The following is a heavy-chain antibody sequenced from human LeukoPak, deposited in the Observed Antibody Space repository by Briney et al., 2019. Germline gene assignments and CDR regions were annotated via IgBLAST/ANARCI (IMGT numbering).Heavy chain of an antibody. CDR3: VKVPGYSSSWYFFDY. V-gene: IGHV3-64D*06. J-gene: IGHJ4*02. CDR1: GFTFSSYA. CDR2: ITRNGGST. D-gene: IGHD6-13*01. Sequence: GGSLRLSCSASGFTFSSYAMHWVRQAPGKGLEYLSTITRNGGSTYYADSVKGRFTISRDNSKNTLYLQMSSLRPEDTAVYYCVKVPGYSSSWYFFDYWGQGTPVTVSS.